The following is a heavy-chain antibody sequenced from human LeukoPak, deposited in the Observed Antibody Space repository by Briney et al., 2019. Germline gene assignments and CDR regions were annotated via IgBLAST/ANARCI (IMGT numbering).Heavy chain of an antibody. V-gene: IGHV4-34*01. CDR3: ARVVGDSGGYMDV. J-gene: IGHJ6*03. D-gene: IGHD2-21*02. CDR2: IHHRGSI. Sequence: SETLSLTCAVYGGSFSGYYLSWIRQPPGKGLEGIGNIHHRGSINYNPSLKSRVTISVDTSKNQFSLKLSSVTAADTAVYYCARVVGDSGGYMDVWGKGTTVTVSS. CDR1: GGSFSGYY.